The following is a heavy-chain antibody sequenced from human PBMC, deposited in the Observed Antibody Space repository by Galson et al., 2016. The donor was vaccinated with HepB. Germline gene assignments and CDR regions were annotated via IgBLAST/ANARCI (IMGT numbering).Heavy chain of an antibody. Sequence: ETLSLTCAVSGDSIRTNNWWHWVRQFPGKGLEWIGEIYHSGDTNYNPSLKSRVTMSVDRSKNQFSLQLIAVTAADTAVYYCAKIRLQCLSLSKTCYGVGFDYWGQGTLVTVSS. V-gene: IGHV4-4*02. J-gene: IGHJ4*02. CDR3: AKIRLQCLSLSKTCYGVGFDY. CDR1: GDSIRTNNW. D-gene: IGHD2-2*01. CDR2: IYHSGDT.